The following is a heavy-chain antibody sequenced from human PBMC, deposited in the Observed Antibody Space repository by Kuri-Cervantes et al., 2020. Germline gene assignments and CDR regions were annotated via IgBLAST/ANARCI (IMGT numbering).Heavy chain of an antibody. CDR3: ARDPIIRAAPIDYFDY. CDR1: GFTFSSYA. CDR2: ISGSGGST. Sequence: ETLSLTCAASGFTFSSYAMSWVRQAPGKGLEWVSAISGSGGSTYYADSVKGRFTISRDNSKNTLYLQMNSLRAEDTALYYCARDPIIRAAPIDYFDYWGQGTLVTVSS. V-gene: IGHV3-23*01. D-gene: IGHD5-12*01. J-gene: IGHJ4*02.